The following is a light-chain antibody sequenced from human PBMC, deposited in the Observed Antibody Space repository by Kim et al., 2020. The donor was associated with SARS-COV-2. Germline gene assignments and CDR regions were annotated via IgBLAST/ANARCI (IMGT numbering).Light chain of an antibody. Sequence: SLSPGEVATLSCRASQSVSSYLAWYQQKPGQAPRLLNYDASNRATGIPARFSGSGSGTDFTLTISSLEPEEFAVYYCQQRSNWPTFGGGTKVDIK. V-gene: IGKV3-11*01. CDR3: QQRSNWPT. J-gene: IGKJ4*01. CDR2: DAS. CDR1: QSVSSY.